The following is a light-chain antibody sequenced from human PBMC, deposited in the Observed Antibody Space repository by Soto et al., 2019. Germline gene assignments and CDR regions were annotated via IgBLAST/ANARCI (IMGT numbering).Light chain of an antibody. V-gene: IGLV2-14*01. CDR3: SSYTSSSLDV. J-gene: IGLJ1*01. Sequence: QSVLTQPASVSGSPGQSITISRTGTSSDIGGHHFVSWYQQQSGKAPKLVIYEVTDRPSGVSDRFSGSKSGNTASLTISGLQPEDEADYYCSSYTSSSLDVFGTGTKVTVL. CDR2: EVT. CDR1: SSDIGGHHF.